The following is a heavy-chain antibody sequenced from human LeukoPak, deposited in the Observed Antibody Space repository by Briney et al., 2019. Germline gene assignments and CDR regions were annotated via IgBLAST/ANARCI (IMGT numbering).Heavy chain of an antibody. J-gene: IGHJ4*02. V-gene: IGHV1-2*02. CDR2: IKPNSGGT. D-gene: IGHD3-9*01. Sequence: ASVKVSCKASGYTFTGYYMHWVRQAPGQGLEWMGWIKPNSGGTNYAQKFQGRVTMTRDTSISTAYMELSRLRSDDTAVCYCARDRSEVLRYFDWGQGTLVTVSS. CDR1: GYTFTGYY. CDR3: ARDRSEVLRYFD.